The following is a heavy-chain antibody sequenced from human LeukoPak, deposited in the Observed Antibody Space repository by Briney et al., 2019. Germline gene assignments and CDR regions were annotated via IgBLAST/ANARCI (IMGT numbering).Heavy chain of an antibody. CDR3: ARDRRGIAAAGTRWFDP. CDR2: IYYSGST. V-gene: IGHV4-59*01. CDR1: GGSLGSYY. J-gene: IGHJ5*02. Sequence: PSETLSLTCTVSGGSLGSYYWSWLRQPPGKGLEWLGYIYYSGSTNYNPSLKSRVTISVDTSKNQFSLKLSSVTAAYTAVYYCARDRRGIAAAGTRWFDPWGQGTLVTVSS. D-gene: IGHD6-13*01.